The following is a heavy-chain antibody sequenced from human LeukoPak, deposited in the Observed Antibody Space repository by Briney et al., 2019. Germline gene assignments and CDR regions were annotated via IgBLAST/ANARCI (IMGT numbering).Heavy chain of an antibody. CDR3: ARSAGPLDIAVAGTDYYYGMDV. CDR2: IIPIFGTA. CDR1: GATFTTYA. J-gene: IGHJ6*02. Sequence: ASVKVSCKASGATFTTYAIIWVRQAPGQGLEWMGGIIPIFGTANYAQKFQGRVTITADESTSTAYMEMSSLRSEDTAVYYCARSAGPLDIAVAGTDYYYGMDVWGQGTTVTVSS. V-gene: IGHV1-69*13. D-gene: IGHD6-19*01.